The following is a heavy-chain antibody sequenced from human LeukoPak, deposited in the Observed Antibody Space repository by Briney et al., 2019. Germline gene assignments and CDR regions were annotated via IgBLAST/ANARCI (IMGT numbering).Heavy chain of an antibody. CDR1: GASISSGGYS. J-gene: IGHJ4*02. CDR2: IYHSGST. Sequence: PSETWSLTCAVSGASISSGGYSWSWFRQPPGKGLEWIGYIYHSGSTYYNPSLKSRVTISVDRSKNQFSLKLSSVTAADTAVYYCARGSKTYYYDSSGFGFEYWGQGTLVTVSS. D-gene: IGHD3-22*01. V-gene: IGHV4-30-2*01. CDR3: ARGSKTYYYDSSGFGFEY.